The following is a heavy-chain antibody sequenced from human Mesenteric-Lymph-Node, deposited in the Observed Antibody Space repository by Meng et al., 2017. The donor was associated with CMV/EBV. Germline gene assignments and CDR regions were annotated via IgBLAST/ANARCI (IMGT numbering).Heavy chain of an antibody. V-gene: IGHV3-7*01. CDR3: AQGSGYETFDY. CDR1: GFTFSTYW. J-gene: IGHJ4*02. Sequence: GESLKISCAASGFTFSTYWMSWVRQAPGKGLEWVANIKQDGSEKYYVDSVKGRFTISRDNAKNSLYLQMNSLRAEDAAVYYCAQGSGYETFDYWGQGTLVTVSS. CDR2: IKQDGSEK. D-gene: IGHD5-12*01.